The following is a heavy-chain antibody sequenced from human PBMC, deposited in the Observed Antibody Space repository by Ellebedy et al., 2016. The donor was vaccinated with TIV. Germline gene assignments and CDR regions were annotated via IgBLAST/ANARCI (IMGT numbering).Heavy chain of an antibody. CDR2: ISWDGRST. J-gene: IGHJ4*02. Sequence: GESLKISCAASGFTFDDYSMHWVRQPPGKGLEWVSVISWDGRSTYYADSVKGRFTISRDNSKNSLYLQMNSLRSEDTALYYCAKDYDSGYRYYFDYWGLGTLVTVSS. D-gene: IGHD5-12*01. CDR1: GFTFDDYS. CDR3: AKDYDSGYRYYFDY. V-gene: IGHV3-43*01.